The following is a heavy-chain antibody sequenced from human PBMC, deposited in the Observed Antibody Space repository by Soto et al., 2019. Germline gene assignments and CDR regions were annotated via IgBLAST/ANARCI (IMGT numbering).Heavy chain of an antibody. V-gene: IGHV2-70*04. Sequence: GAGPTLVNPTQTLTLTCTFSGFSLSTNGMRVNWIRQPPGKALEWLARIDWDDEKFYSTSLKTRLTISKDTSKDQVVLTMTNMDPVDTATYYCARITTAGTFFDYWGQGTLVTLS. CDR2: IDWDDEK. CDR1: GFSLSTNGMR. D-gene: IGHD6-13*01. CDR3: ARITTAGTFFDY. J-gene: IGHJ4*02.